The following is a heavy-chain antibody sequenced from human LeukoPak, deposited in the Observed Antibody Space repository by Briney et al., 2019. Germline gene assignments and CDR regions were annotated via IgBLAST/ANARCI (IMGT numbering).Heavy chain of an antibody. Sequence: ASVNVSCKASGYTFTSYGISWVRQAPGQGLEWMGWISAYNGNTNYAQKLQGRVTMTTDTSTSTAYMELRSLRSDDTAVYYCARVSQICDFWSALFMCHYYGMDVWGQGTTVTVSS. D-gene: IGHD3-3*01. CDR3: ARVSQICDFWSALFMCHYYGMDV. CDR1: GYTFTSYG. J-gene: IGHJ6*02. V-gene: IGHV1-18*01. CDR2: ISAYNGNT.